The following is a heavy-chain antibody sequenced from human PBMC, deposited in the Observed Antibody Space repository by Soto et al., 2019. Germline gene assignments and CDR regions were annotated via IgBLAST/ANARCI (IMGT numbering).Heavy chain of an antibody. D-gene: IGHD3-22*01. CDR1: GGSISSYY. CDR2: IYYSGST. V-gene: IGHV4-59*01. J-gene: IGHJ4*02. CDR3: ARARLFGTTPHYDY. Sequence: PSETLSLTCTVSGGSISSYYWSWIRQPPGKGLEWIGYIYYSGSTNYNPSLKSRVTISVDTSKNQFSLKLSSVTAADTAVYYCARARLFGTTPHYDYWSQGTLVTVSS.